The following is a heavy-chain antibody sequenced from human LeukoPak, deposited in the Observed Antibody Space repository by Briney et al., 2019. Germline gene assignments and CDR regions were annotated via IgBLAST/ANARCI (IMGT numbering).Heavy chain of an antibody. J-gene: IGHJ6*02. CDR3: AKDTSSSDYYYYYGMDV. CDR1: GFTFTTYA. D-gene: IGHD2-2*01. CDR2: VANSGVDT. V-gene: IGHV3-23*01. Sequence: GGSLRLSCAASGFTFTTYAMSWVRQAPGKGLEWVSTVANSGVDTYYADSVRGRFTISRDNSKNTLYLQMNSLRAEDTAVYYCAKDTSSSDYYYYYGMDVWGQGTTVTVSS.